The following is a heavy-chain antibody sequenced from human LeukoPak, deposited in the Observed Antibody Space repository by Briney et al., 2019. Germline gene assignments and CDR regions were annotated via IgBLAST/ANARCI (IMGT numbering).Heavy chain of an antibody. CDR3: ARVTGYMIEDYFDY. Sequence: SETLSLTCTVSGYSISSGYYWGWIRQPPGKGLEWIGSFYHSGTTNYNPSLKSRVTMSVDTSKNQFSLKLSSVTAADTAVYYCARVTGYMIEDYFDYWGQGTLVTVSS. CDR1: GYSISSGYY. D-gene: IGHD3-22*01. J-gene: IGHJ4*02. CDR2: FYHSGTT. V-gene: IGHV4-38-2*02.